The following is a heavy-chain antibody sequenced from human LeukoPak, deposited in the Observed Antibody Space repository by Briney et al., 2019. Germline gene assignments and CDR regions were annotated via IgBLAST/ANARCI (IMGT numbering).Heavy chain of an antibody. J-gene: IGHJ4*02. CDR1: GFTFSSYR. D-gene: IGHD2-15*01. V-gene: IGHV3-21*01. CDR2: ISSGSDYI. CDR3: ARQYCSGGSCYLTTDY. Sequence: GGSLRLSCGASGFTFSSYRMDWVRQAPGKGLEWVSLISSGSDYIYYADSVKGRFTISRDNATNSLYLQMNSLRAEDTAVYYCARQYCSGGSCYLTTDYWGQGTLVTVSS.